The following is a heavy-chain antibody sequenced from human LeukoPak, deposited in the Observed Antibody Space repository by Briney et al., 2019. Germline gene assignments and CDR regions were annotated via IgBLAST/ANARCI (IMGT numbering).Heavy chain of an antibody. V-gene: IGHV1-2*02. CDR2: INPNSGGT. D-gene: IGHD1-26*01. CDR3: ARDGVGSTFDY. CDR1: GYTFTGYY. J-gene: IGHJ4*02. Sequence: ASVKVSCKTSGYTFTGYYLHWVRQAPGQGLEWMGWINPNSGGTNYAQKFQGRVTMTRDTSFSTAYMELSRLRSDDSAVYYCARDGVGSTFDYWGQEALVSVSS.